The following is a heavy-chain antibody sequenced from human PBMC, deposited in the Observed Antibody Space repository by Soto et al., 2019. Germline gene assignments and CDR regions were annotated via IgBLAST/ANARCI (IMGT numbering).Heavy chain of an antibody. J-gene: IGHJ5*02. CDR1: GGSISSGGYY. Sequence: QVQLQESGPGLVKPSQTLSLTCTVSGGSISSGGYYWSWIRQHPGKGLEWIGYIYYSGSTYYNPSLKSRVTISVDTSKNQFSLKLSSVTAADTAVYYCARGLYGSGSYYSWFDPWGQGTPVTVSS. CDR2: IYYSGST. D-gene: IGHD3-10*01. CDR3: ARGLYGSGSYYSWFDP. V-gene: IGHV4-31*03.